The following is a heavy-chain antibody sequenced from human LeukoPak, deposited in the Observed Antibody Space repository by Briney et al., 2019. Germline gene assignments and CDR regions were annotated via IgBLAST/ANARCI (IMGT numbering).Heavy chain of an antibody. CDR3: ARALYGDYVYYYYGMDV. D-gene: IGHD4-17*01. V-gene: IGHV1-18*01. CDR2: ISAYNGNT. CDR1: GYTFTIYG. Sequence: ASVNVSCKASGYTFTIYGISWVRQAPGQGLEWMGWISAYNGNTNYAQKLQGRVTMTTDTSTSTAYMELRSLRSDDTAVYYCARALYGDYVYYYYGMDVWGQGTTVTVSS. J-gene: IGHJ6*02.